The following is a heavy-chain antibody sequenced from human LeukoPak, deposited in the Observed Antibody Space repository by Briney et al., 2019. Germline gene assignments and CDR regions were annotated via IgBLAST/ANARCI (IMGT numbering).Heavy chain of an antibody. V-gene: IGHV4-30-2*01. J-gene: IGHJ4*02. CDR2: FYHSCNT. D-gene: IGHD3-10*01. Sequence: SRTLALTCDGSGGPLSRGRYRWGWLRHPPGKGLEWVGYFYHSCNTYHNPSLKSRVTIPVARPNSRFTVRLRSVTAAATAVYYCARVRITMVRGVIINWGQGTLVTASS. CDR3: ARVRITMVRGVIIN. CDR1: GGPLSRGRYR.